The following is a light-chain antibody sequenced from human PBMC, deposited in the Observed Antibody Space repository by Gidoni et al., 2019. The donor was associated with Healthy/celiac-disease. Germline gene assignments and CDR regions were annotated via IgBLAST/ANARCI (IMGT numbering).Light chain of an antibody. Sequence: PHSVSESPGKTVTISCTRSSCTIASNYVQWYQQRPGSAPTTVIYEDNQRPSGVPDRFSGSIDSSSNSASLTISGLKTEDEADYYCQSSDSSHRVFGGGTKLTVL. CDR3: QSSDSSHRV. J-gene: IGLJ3*02. CDR1: SCTIASNY. V-gene: IGLV6-57*03. CDR2: EDN.